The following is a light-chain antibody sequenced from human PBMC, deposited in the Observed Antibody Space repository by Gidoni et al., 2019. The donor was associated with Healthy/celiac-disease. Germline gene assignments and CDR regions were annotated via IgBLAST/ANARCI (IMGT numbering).Light chain of an antibody. J-gene: IGKJ4*01. V-gene: IGKV1-9*01. CDR2: AAS. Sequence: DIQLTQSPSFLSASVGDRVTITCRASQGISSYLAWYQQKPGKAPKLLIYAASTLKSGVPSRFRGSGAGTEFTLTSSSLQPEDFATYYCQQLNSYSLTFGGGTKVEIK. CDR3: QQLNSYSLT. CDR1: QGISSY.